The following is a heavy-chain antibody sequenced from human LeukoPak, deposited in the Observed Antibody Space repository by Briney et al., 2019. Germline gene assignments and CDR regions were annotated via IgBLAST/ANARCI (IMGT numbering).Heavy chain of an antibody. CDR1: GGSISSYY. V-gene: IGHV4-4*07. CDR3: ARDLCSSASCANWFDP. CDR2: IYTSGST. D-gene: IGHD2-2*01. Sequence: SETLSLTCTVSGGSISSYYWSWIRQPAGKGLEWIGRIYTSGSTNYNPSLTSRVTTSVDTYKNQFSLKLGSVTAAGTAVYYCARDLCSSASCANWFDPWGQGTLVTVSS. J-gene: IGHJ5*02.